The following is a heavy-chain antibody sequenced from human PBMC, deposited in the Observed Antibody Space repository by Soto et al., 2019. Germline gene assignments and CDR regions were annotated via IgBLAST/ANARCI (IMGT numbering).Heavy chain of an antibody. V-gene: IGHV3-23*01. D-gene: IGHD2-21*01. CDR1: GFTVSSYD. CDR3: AKDAVYKDGLWIMDS. CDR2: VTGSGGQI. J-gene: IGHJ5*02. Sequence: GGSLRLSCAAYGFTVSSYDMSWVRQAPGKGLGCVSGVTGSGGQIHYADSVKGRFTISKDNSKNTLYLQMSNLREEDTALYYCAKDAVYKDGLWIMDSWGQGTLVTVSS.